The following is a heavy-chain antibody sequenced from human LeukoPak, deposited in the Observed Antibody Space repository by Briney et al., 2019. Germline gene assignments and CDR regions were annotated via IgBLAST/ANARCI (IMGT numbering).Heavy chain of an antibody. CDR1: GFTFSNYA. J-gene: IGHJ4*02. Sequence: GGSLRLSCAASGFTFSNYAMNWVRQAPGKGLEWVSGIRVTDNTYYADSVKGRFTISRDNSESTLYLQMSGLRTEDTAVYYCAKGTGDTGYYFDYWGQGTLVTVSS. D-gene: IGHD7-27*01. V-gene: IGHV3-23*01. CDR3: AKGTGDTGYYFDY. CDR2: IRVTDNT.